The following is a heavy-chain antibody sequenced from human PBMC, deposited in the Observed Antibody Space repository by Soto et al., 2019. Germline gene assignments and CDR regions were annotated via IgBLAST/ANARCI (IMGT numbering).Heavy chain of an antibody. CDR1: GYTFTSYD. J-gene: IGHJ4*02. D-gene: IGHD6-13*01. V-gene: IGHV1-8*01. CDR2: MNPNSGNT. Sequence: GASVKVSCKASGYTFTSYDINWVRQATGQGXEWMGWMNPNSGNTGYAQKFQGRVTMTRNTSISTAYMELSSLRSEDTAVYYCARGKYSSSWRTVSNHFDYWGQGTLVTVSS. CDR3: ARGKYSSSWRTVSNHFDY.